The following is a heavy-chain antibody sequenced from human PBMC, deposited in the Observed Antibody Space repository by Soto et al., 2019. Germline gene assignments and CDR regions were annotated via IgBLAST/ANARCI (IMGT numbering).Heavy chain of an antibody. CDR3: ARGIGYCSSTSCSWRYYYGMDV. V-gene: IGHV1-2*02. D-gene: IGHD2-2*01. CDR2: INPNSGGT. Sequence: ASVKVSCKASGYTFTGYHMHSVRQAPGQGHVWMGWINPNSGGTNYAQKFQGRVTMTRDTSISTAYMELSRLRSDDTAVYYCARGIGYCSSTSCSWRYYYGMDVWGQGTTVTVSS. J-gene: IGHJ6*02. CDR1: GYTFTGYH.